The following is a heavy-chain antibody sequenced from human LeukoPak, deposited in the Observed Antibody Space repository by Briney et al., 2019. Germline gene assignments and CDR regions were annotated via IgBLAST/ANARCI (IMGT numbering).Heavy chain of an antibody. D-gene: IGHD3-22*01. CDR3: ARHRTPYYYDSSGYYRYNWFDP. CDR2: IYPGDSDT. V-gene: IGHV5-51*01. CDR1: GYSFTSYW. Sequence: GESLKIYCKGSGYSFTSYWIGWVRQMPGKGLEWMGFIYPGDSDTRYSPSFQGQVTISADKSISTAYLQWSSLKASDTAMYYCARHRTPYYYDSSGYYRYNWFDPWGQGTLVTVSS. J-gene: IGHJ5*02.